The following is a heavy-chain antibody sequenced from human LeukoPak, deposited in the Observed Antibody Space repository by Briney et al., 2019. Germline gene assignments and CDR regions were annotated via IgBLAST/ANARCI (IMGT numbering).Heavy chain of an antibody. D-gene: IGHD3-10*01. V-gene: IGHV1-8*01. CDR3: ARGPLLVPLAHYYYYMDV. CDR1: GYTFTSYD. CDR2: MNPNSGNT. Sequence: ASVKVSCKASGYTFTSYDINWVRQATGQGLEWMGLMNPNSGNTGYAQKFQGRVTMTRNTSISTAYMELSSLRSEDTAVYYCARGPLLVPLAHYYYYMDVWGKGTTVTVSS. J-gene: IGHJ6*03.